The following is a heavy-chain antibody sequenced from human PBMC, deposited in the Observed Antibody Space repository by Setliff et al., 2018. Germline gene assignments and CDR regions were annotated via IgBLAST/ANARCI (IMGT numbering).Heavy chain of an antibody. V-gene: IGHV3-21*01. CDR3: ARSSPRTFDY. J-gene: IGHJ4*02. D-gene: IGHD6-6*01. CDR1: GFTFSSYS. CDR2: INNHNTYI. Sequence: SCAASGFTFSSYSMSWVRQAPGKGLEWVSSINNHNTYIDYADSLKGRFTISRDNAKNSLYLQVNSLRAEDTAIYYCARSSPRTFDYWGQGTPVTVSS.